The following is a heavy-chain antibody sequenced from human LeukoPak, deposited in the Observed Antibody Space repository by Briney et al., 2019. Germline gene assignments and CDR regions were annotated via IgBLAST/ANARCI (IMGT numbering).Heavy chain of an antibody. CDR2: ISANNGNT. J-gene: IGHJ4*02. CDR1: GYTFTSYG. D-gene: IGHD6-19*01. Sequence: ASVTVSCKASGYTFTSYGISWVRQAPGQGLEWMGWISANNGNTNYAQKFQGRVTMTTDTSTTTAYMELSRLRSDDTAVYYCARDRIAVAGTPTLPFDYWGQGTLVTVSS. V-gene: IGHV1-18*01. CDR3: ARDRIAVAGTPTLPFDY.